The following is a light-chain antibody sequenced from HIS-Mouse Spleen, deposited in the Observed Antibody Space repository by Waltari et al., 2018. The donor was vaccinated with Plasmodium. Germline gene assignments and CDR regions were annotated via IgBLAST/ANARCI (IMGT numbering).Light chain of an antibody. CDR1: SRNVGGYHY. CDR2: DVS. CDR3: SSYTSSSTYV. Sequence: QSALTQPASVSGSPGQSITIPCTGTSRNVGGYHYVSWYQQHPGKAPKLIIYDVSNRPSGVSNRFSGSKSGNTASLTISGLQAEDEADYYCSSYTSSSTYVFGTGTKVTVL. J-gene: IGLJ1*01. V-gene: IGLV2-14*03.